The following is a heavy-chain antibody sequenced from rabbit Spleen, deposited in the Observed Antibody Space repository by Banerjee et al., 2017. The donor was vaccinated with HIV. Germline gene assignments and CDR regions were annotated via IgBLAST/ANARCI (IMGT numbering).Heavy chain of an antibody. V-gene: IGHV1S45*01. Sequence: QEQLKETGGGLVQPGGSLTLSCTASGFDFSANSYMCWVRQAPGKGLEWIACIIISSGSTDYATWAKGRFTISKTSSTVDLKMTSLTAADTATYLCARESDGDSGGFDAFNPWGPGTLVTVS. J-gene: IGHJ2*01. CDR2: IIISSGST. CDR1: GFDFSANSY. D-gene: IGHD2-1*01. CDR3: ARESDGDSGGFDAFNP.